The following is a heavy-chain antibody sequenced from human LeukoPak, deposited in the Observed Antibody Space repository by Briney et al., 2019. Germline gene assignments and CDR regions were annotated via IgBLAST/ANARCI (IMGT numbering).Heavy chain of an antibody. J-gene: IGHJ6*03. CDR1: GYTFTGYY. V-gene: IGHV1-2*02. CDR3: ARVAIFDTYYYYYMDV. CDR2: INPNSGGT. Sequence: GASVKVSCKASGYTFTGYYMHWVQQAPGQGLEWMGWINPNSGGTNYAQKFQGRVTMTRDTSISTAYMELSRLRSDDTAVYYCARVAIFDTYYYYYMDVWGKGTTVTVSS. D-gene: IGHD3-3*01.